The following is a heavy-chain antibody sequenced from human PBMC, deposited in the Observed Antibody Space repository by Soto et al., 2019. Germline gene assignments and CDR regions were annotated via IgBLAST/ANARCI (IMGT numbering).Heavy chain of an antibody. CDR1: GFTFSSYG. Sequence: SLRLSCAASGFTFSSYGMHWVRQAPGKGLEWVAVISYDGSNKYYADSVKGRFTISRDNSKNTLYLQMNSLRAEDTAVYYCAKDRARRAAAGTVYSYGMDAWGQGTTVTVS. V-gene: IGHV3-30*18. J-gene: IGHJ6*02. CDR3: AKDRARRAAAGTVYSYGMDA. D-gene: IGHD6-13*01. CDR2: ISYDGSNK.